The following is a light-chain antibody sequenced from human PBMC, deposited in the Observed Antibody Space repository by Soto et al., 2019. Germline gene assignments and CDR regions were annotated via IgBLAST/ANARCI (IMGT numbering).Light chain of an antibody. Sequence: EIVVTQSPATLSLSPGERATLSCGASQSVSSYLAWYQQKPGQAPRLLIYDASNRATGIPARFSGSASGTDFTLAISSLEPEDFAVYYCQQRLNWPLTFGGGNKVEIK. CDR3: QQRLNWPLT. CDR1: QSVSSY. V-gene: IGKV3-11*01. CDR2: DAS. J-gene: IGKJ4*01.